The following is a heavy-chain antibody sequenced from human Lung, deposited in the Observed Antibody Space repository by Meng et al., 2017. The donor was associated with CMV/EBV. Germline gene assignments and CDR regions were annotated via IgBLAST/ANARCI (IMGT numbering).Heavy chain of an antibody. D-gene: IGHD1-26*01. CDR2: IDSDGRDI. Sequence: VDSGGGLVQPGGSLRLSCAVSGFTLRRYWMHWVRQAPGKGLEWVSRIDSDGRDITYADSVRGRFTISRDDAKNTLYLQMNSLRVEDTAVYYCARGVAESLGWEMGYWGQGTLVTVSS. CDR1: GFTLRRYW. V-gene: IGHV3-74*03. CDR3: ARGVAESLGWEMGY. J-gene: IGHJ4*02.